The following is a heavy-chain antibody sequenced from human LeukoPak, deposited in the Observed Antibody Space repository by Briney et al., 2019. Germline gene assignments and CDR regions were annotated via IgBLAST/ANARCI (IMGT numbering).Heavy chain of an antibody. CDR1: GYTFTSYD. Sequence: ASVKVSCKASGYTFTSYDINWVRQATGQGLEWMGWMNPNSGNTGYAQKFQGRVTMTRNTSISTAYMELSSLRSEDTAVYYCARVLEYSYGPGDYFDYWGQGTLVTVSS. V-gene: IGHV1-8*01. CDR3: ARVLEYSYGPGDYFDY. J-gene: IGHJ4*02. CDR2: MNPNSGNT. D-gene: IGHD5-18*01.